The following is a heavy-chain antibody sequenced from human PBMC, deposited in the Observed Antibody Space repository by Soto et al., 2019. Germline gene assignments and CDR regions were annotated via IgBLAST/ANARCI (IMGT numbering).Heavy chain of an antibody. CDR1: GGTFSSYT. J-gene: IGHJ4*02. CDR3: ARDTGGSGSYYAPDY. V-gene: IGHV1-69*08. D-gene: IGHD3-10*01. Sequence: QVQLVQSGAEVKKPGSSMKVSCKASGGTFSSYTFSWVRQAPGQGLEWMGRIIPILGITNYAQKFQGRVTIDADKSTSTGYMELRSLRCEETAVYYCARDTGGSGSYYAPDYWGQGTLVTVSS. CDR2: IIPILGIT.